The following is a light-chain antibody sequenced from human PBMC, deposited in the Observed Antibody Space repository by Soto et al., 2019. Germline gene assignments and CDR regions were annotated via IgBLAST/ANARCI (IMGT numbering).Light chain of an antibody. Sequence: DIVMTQSPDSLSVSLGERATINCKSSQSLLYSSNNKNYLAWYQHKPGQPPKLLIYWSSTRESGVADRFSGSGSGTDFTLTISSLQAEDVAVYYCQQYYSPPPTCGGGTKVEIK. V-gene: IGKV4-1*01. CDR1: QSLLYSSNNKNY. CDR3: QQYYSPPPT. CDR2: WSS. J-gene: IGKJ4*01.